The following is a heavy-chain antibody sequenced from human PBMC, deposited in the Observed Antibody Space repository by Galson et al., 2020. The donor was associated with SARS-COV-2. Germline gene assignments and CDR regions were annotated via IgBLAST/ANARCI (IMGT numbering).Heavy chain of an antibody. CDR1: GYSISSGYY. CDR2: ILHSGNT. J-gene: IGHJ6*02. Sequence: SETLSLTCAVSGYSISSGYYWGWIRQPPLKGLEWIGNILHSGNTYYNPSLKSRVTISLDTSKNQFSLKVTSATAADTAVYYCARHSVGSRAYYYTMDVWGQGTTVTVSS. D-gene: IGHD1-26*01. V-gene: IGHV4-38-2*01. CDR3: ARHSVGSRAYYYTMDV.